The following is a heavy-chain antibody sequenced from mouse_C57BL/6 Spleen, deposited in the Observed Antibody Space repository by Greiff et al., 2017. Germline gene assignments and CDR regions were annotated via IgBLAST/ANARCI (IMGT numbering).Heavy chain of an antibody. CDR3: ARGGLGRDAMDY. Sequence: VQLQQSGPELVKPGASVKISCTASGYSFTGYYMNWVKQSPEKSLEWIGEINPSTGGTTYNQKFKAKATLTVDKSSSTAYMQLKSLTSEDSAVYYCARGGLGRDAMDYWGQGTSVTVSS. J-gene: IGHJ4*01. CDR2: INPSTGGT. CDR1: GYSFTGYY. V-gene: IGHV1-42*01. D-gene: IGHD4-1*01.